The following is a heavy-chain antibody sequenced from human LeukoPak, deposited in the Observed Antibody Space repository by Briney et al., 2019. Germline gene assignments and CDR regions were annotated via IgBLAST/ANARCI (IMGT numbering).Heavy chain of an antibody. CDR2: IWYDGSNK. Sequence: GGSLRLSCAASGFTFSSYAMHWVRQAPGKGLEWVAVIWYDGSNKYYADSVKGRFTISRDKSKNTLHLQMNSLRAEDTAVYYCARDKDIVVVPAAILSESYYYGMDVWGQGTTVTVSS. D-gene: IGHD2-2*02. J-gene: IGHJ6*02. V-gene: IGHV3-33*08. CDR1: GFTFSSYA. CDR3: ARDKDIVVVPAAILSESYYYGMDV.